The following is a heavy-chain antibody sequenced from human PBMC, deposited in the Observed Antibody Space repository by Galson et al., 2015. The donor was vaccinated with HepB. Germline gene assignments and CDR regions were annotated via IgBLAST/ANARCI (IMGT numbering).Heavy chain of an antibody. V-gene: IGHV1-69*17. CDR3: ARVGSVAGTHFDS. CDR1: GGSLTKYA. D-gene: IGHD6-19*01. CDR2: IVPLFGVA. J-gene: IGHJ4*02. Sequence: SCKASGGSLTKYAINWVRQAPGQGLEWMGGIVPLFGVANYAQKFQGRVTITADKTTNTAYMELRSLRSGDTAIYYCARVGSVAGTHFDSWGPGTLVSVSS.